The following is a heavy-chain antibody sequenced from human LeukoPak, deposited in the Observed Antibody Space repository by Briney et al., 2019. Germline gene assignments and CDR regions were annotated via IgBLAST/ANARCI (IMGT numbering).Heavy chain of an antibody. Sequence: SETLSLTCAVYGGSFSGYYWSWIRQPPGKGPEWIGEINHSGSTNYNPSLKSRVTISVDTSKNQFSLKLSSVTAADTAVYYCARGAPRAAVVVPAAIVYWFDPWGQGTLVTVSS. J-gene: IGHJ5*02. D-gene: IGHD2-2*01. CDR1: GGSFSGYY. CDR2: INHSGST. V-gene: IGHV4-34*01. CDR3: ARGAPRAAVVVPAAIVYWFDP.